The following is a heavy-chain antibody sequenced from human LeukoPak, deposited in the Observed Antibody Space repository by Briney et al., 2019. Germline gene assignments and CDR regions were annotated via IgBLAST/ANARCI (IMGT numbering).Heavy chain of an antibody. D-gene: IGHD3-22*01. CDR1: GFTFSSYG. J-gene: IGHJ4*02. V-gene: IGHV3-30*18. CDR2: ISYDGSNK. CDR3: AKDFGFNYYDSSGYYPAGFDY. Sequence: PGGSLRLSCAASGFTFSSYGMHWVRQAPGKGLEWVAVISYDGSNKYYADSVKGRFTISRDNSKNTLYLQMNSLRAEDTAVYYCAKDFGFNYYDSSGYYPAGFDYWGQGTLVTVSS.